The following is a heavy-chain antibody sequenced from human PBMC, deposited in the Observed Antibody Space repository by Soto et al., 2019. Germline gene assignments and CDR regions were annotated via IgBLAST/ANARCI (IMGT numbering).Heavy chain of an antibody. CDR3: TRVSPDCSDGSCYPLN. Sequence: GGSRRLSCMASGGTFREYGMSGGRQASGKGLQWVSFIRSNIYDGTTEYAASVKDRFTISRDDSKSIAYLQMNSLKTEDTGVYYCTRVSPDCSDGSCYPLNWGQGTLVTVSS. CDR1: GGTFREYG. CDR2: IRSNIYDGTT. V-gene: IGHV3-49*04. J-gene: IGHJ4*02. D-gene: IGHD2-15*01.